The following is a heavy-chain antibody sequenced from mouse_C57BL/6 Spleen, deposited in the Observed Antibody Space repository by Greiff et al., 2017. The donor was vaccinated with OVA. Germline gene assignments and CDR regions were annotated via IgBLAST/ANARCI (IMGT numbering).Heavy chain of an antibody. V-gene: IGHV1-81*01. J-gene: IGHJ1*03. CDR3: ARYITTVVADWYFDV. Sequence: VQLQQSGAELARPGASVKLSCKASGYTFTSYGISWVKQRTGQGLEWIGEIYPRSGNTYYNEKFKGKATLTADKSSSTAYMELRSLTSEDSAVYFCARYITTVVADWYFDVWGTGTTVTVSS. D-gene: IGHD1-1*01. CDR1: GYTFTSYG. CDR2: IYPRSGNT.